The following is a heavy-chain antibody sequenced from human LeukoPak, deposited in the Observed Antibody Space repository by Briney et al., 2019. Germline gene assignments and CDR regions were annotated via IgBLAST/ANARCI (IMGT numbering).Heavy chain of an antibody. D-gene: IGHD5-18*01. CDR2: SYYSGST. CDR1: GASISSYY. J-gene: IGHJ4*02. Sequence: PSETLSLSCTVSGASISSYYWRWIRQPPGKGLEWIGYSYYSGSTNYNPSLKSRVTISLDTSKNQFSLKLNSVTAADTAVYYCARLPGYSSGLDCWGQGALVTVSS. V-gene: IGHV4-59*08. CDR3: ARLPGYSSGLDC.